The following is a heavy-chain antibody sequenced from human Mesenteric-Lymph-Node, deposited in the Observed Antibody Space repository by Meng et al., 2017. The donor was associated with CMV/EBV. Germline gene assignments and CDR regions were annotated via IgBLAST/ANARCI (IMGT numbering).Heavy chain of an antibody. CDR3: ARVDYYDSNQIDS. V-gene: IGHV3-7*01. Sequence: GESLKISCAASGFTFSLYWMTWVRQSPGKGLEWVANIKQDGSKIEYVDSVKGRFTISRDNAKNSLYLQMDSLRAEDAAIYYCARVDYYDSNQIDSWGQGTLVTSPQ. D-gene: IGHD3-22*01. J-gene: IGHJ4*02. CDR1: GFTFSLYW. CDR2: IKQDGSKI.